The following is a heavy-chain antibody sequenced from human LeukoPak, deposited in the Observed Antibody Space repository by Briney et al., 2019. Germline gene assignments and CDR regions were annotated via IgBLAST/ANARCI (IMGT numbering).Heavy chain of an antibody. CDR1: GFTFSTYA. D-gene: IGHD2-2*01. CDR3: ARDYCSSTSCYDGYFDY. J-gene: IGHJ4*02. V-gene: IGHV3-30*04. Sequence: PGGSLRLSCAASGFTFSTYAMHWVRQAPGKGLEWVAVISYDGSHKYYADSAKGRFTISRDNYKNTLFLQMNSLRVEDTAVFYCARDYCSSTSCYDGYFDYWGQGTLVTVSS. CDR2: ISYDGSHK.